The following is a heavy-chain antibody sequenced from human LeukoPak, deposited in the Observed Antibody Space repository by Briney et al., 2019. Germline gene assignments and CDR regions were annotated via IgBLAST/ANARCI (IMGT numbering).Heavy chain of an antibody. J-gene: IGHJ4*02. CDR3: ASPPYGDYGNY. D-gene: IGHD4-17*01. V-gene: IGHV4-34*01. CDR2: INHSGNT. CDR1: GGSFSGYY. Sequence: KPSETLSLTCAVYGGSFSGYYWSWIRQPPGKGLEWIGEINHSGNTNYNPSLKSRVTISVDTSKNQFSLKLSSVTAADTAVYYCASPPYGDYGNYWGQGTLVTVSS.